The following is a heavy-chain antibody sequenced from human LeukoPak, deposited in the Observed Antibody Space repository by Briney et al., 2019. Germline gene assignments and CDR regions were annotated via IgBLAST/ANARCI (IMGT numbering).Heavy chain of an antibody. J-gene: IGHJ4*02. V-gene: IGHV3-30*18. CDR3: AKDRWASSGYYYGLFDY. D-gene: IGHD3-22*01. CDR2: ISYDGSNK. CDR1: GFTFSSYG. Sequence: GGSLRLSCAASGFTFSSYGMHWVRQAPGKGLEWVTVISYDGSNKYYGDSVKGRFTISRDNSKNTVYLQMNSLRAEDTAVYYCAKDRWASSGYYYGLFDYWGQGTLVTVSS.